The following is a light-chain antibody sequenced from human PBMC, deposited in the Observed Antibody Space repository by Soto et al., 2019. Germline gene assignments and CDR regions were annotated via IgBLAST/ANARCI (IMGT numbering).Light chain of an antibody. J-gene: IGKJ1*01. Sequence: DIQMTQSPSTLSASVGDRVTITCRASQSVGTWLAWYQQKPGKAPKVLIYDASSLETGVPSRFSGSGSVTECTLTISSLQPDEFATYYCQQYNSYSQTFGQGTKVDIK. CDR3: QQYNSYSQT. CDR2: DAS. V-gene: IGKV1-5*01. CDR1: QSVGTW.